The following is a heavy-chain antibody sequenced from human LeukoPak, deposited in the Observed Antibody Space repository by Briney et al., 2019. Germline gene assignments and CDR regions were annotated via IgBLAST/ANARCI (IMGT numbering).Heavy chain of an antibody. CDR1: GGSISSYY. V-gene: IGHV4-4*07. CDR3: ARVGGYGDKIDY. Sequence: PSETLSLTCIVSGGSISSYYWSWIRQPAGKGQEWIGRIYTSGNTNYNPSLKSRVTISVDTSKNQFSMKLSSVTAADTAVYYCARVGGYGDKIDYWGQGTLVTVSS. D-gene: IGHD4-17*01. J-gene: IGHJ4*02. CDR2: IYTSGNT.